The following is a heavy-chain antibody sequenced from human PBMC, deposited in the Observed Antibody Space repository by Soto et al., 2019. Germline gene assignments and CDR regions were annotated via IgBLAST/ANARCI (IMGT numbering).Heavy chain of an antibody. CDR3: ARAYCGADCYSSFDY. CDR1: GYTFSDFY. V-gene: IGHV1-2*04. Sequence: ASVKVSCKSSGYTFSDFYMHWVRQAPGQGLEWMGWINPNSGVTKYAQKFQGWVTMTRDTSISTAYMELSRLTSDATAVYYCARAYCGADCYSSFDYWGQGTQVTVLL. D-gene: IGHD2-21*02. CDR2: INPNSGVT. J-gene: IGHJ4*02.